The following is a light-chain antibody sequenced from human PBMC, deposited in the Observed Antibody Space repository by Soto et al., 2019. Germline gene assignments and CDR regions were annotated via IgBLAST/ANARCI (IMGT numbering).Light chain of an antibody. J-gene: IGKJ1*01. CDR3: QQYNNWPPSWT. V-gene: IGKV3-15*01. CDR1: QSVSNS. CDR2: GAS. Sequence: LTQSPATLSMSPGETATLSCSSSQSVSNSLAWYRQRPGQPPSLLVYGASTRATGIPARFSGSGSGTEFTLTISSLQSEDFAVYYCQQYNNWPPSWTFGQGTKVDIK.